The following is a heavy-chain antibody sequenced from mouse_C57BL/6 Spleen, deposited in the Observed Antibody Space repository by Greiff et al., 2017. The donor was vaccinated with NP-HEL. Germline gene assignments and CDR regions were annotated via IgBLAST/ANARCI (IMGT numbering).Heavy chain of an antibody. D-gene: IGHD2-3*01. J-gene: IGHJ2*01. V-gene: IGHV1-15*01. CDR1: GYTFTDYE. CDR3: TRRDDGYYGTYFDY. CDR2: IDPETGGT. Sequence: QVQLQQSGAELVRPGASVTLSCKASGYTFTDYEMHWVKQTPVHGLEWIGAIDPETGGTAYNQKFKGKAILTADKSSSTAYMELRSLTSEDSAVYYCTRRDDGYYGTYFDYWGQGTTLTVSS.